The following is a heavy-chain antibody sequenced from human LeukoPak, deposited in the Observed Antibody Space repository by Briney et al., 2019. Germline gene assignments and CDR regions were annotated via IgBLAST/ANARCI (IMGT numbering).Heavy chain of an antibody. CDR3: ARDRLGAMLFFDS. D-gene: IGHD3-16*01. CDR2: ITGTGHIT. V-gene: IGHV3-23*01. J-gene: IGHJ4*02. Sequence: GGSLRLSCAASGFTFSSYGMSWVRQAPGKGLEWVSAITGTGHITYYADSVKGRFTISRDNSKNTLYLQMNSLRAEDTALYYCARDRLGAMLFFDSWGQGTLVTASS. CDR1: GFTFSSYG.